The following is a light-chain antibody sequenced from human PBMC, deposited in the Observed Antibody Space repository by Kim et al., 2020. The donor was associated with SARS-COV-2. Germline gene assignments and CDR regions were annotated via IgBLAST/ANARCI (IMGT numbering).Light chain of an antibody. Sequence: DIQMTQSPSSLSASVGDRVTITCQASQDITNYLNWYQQTPGKAPKLLIYDASNLETGVPSRFSGSGSGTDFNFTISSLQPEDIATYYCQQYDTLPPFAFGGGTKVDIK. J-gene: IGKJ4*01. CDR1: QDITNY. V-gene: IGKV1-33*01. CDR3: QQYDTLPPFA. CDR2: DAS.